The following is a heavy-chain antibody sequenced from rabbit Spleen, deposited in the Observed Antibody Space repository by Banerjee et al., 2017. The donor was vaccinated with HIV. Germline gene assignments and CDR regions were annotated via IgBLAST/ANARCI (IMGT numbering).Heavy chain of an antibody. CDR3: ARDTGSSFSSYGMDL. CDR2: IDAGSSGFT. D-gene: IGHD8-1*01. Sequence: QSLEESGGDLVKPGASLTLTCTASGVSFSSSSYVCWVRQAPGKGLEWIACIDAGSSGFTYFATWARGRFTCSKPSSTTVTLQMTSLTAADTATYFCARDTGSSFSSYGMDLWGQGTLVTVS. J-gene: IGHJ3*01. V-gene: IGHV1S40*01. CDR1: GVSFSSSSY.